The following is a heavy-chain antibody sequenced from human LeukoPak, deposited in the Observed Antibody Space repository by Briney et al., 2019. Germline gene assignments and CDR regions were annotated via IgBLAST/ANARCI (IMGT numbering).Heavy chain of an antibody. V-gene: IGHV4-59*01. CDR1: GGSISSYY. CDR3: ARGGYYGSGNDFRFDP. Sequence: PSETLSLTCTVSGGSISSYYWSWIRQPPGKGLEWIGYIYYSGSTNYKPSLKSRVTISVDTSKNQISLKLSSVTAADTAVYYCARGGYYGSGNDFRFDPWGQGTLVTVSS. J-gene: IGHJ5*02. CDR2: IYYSGST. D-gene: IGHD3-10*01.